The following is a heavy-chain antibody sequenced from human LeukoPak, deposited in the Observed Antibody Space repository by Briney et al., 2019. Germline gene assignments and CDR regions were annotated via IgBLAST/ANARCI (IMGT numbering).Heavy chain of an antibody. Sequence: PSETLSLTCTVSGGSISTRNYYWGWIRQPPGKGLEWIGSIYYSGSTYYHPSLKSRVTISVDTSKNQFSLKLTSVTAADTAVYYCARGPYYYDSSGYYRAWGQGTLVTVSS. CDR1: GGSISTRNYY. CDR2: IYYSGST. CDR3: ARGPYYYDSSGYYRA. V-gene: IGHV4-39*01. J-gene: IGHJ5*02. D-gene: IGHD3-22*01.